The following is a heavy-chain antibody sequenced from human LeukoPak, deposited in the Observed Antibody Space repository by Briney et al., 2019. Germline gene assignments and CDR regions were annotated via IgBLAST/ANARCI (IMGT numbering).Heavy chain of an antibody. D-gene: IGHD4-17*01. V-gene: IGHV3-23*01. Sequence: GGSLRLSCAASGFTFSSYAMSWVRRAPGKGLEWVSAISGSGGSTYYADSVKGRFTISRDNSKNTLYLQMYSLRAEDTAVYYCAKDNFSSAARYGDTRPPDYWGQGTLVTVSS. CDR3: AKDNFSSAARYGDTRPPDY. J-gene: IGHJ4*02. CDR1: GFTFSSYA. CDR2: ISGSGGST.